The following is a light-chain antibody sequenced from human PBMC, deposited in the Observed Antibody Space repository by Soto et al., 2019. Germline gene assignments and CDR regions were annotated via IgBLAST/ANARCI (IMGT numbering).Light chain of an antibody. CDR1: GGSIASNY. J-gene: IGLJ2*01. CDR2: EDN. V-gene: IGLV6-57*02. CDR3: QSYDGNNHVV. Sequence: NFMLTQPHSVSESPGKTVIISCAGSGGSIASNYVQWYQQRPGSGPITVIYEDNRRPAGVPDRFSGSIDSSSNSASLTISGLKTEDEADYYCQSYDGNNHVVFGGGTQLTVL.